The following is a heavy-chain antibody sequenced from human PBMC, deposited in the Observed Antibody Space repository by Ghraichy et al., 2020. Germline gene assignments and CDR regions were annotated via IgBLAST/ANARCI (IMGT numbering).Heavy chain of an antibody. Sequence: GGSLRLACVASGFTFSRFAMSWVRQAPGQGLEWVSEISGGSGTTYYADSVRGRFTVSRDNSKNTLYLQMNSLTAADTAVYYCAKDQGSWELLFDYWGQGTLVTVSS. V-gene: IGHV3-23*01. D-gene: IGHD1-26*01. CDR1: GFTFSRFA. J-gene: IGHJ4*02. CDR3: AKDQGSWELLFDY. CDR2: ISGGSGTT.